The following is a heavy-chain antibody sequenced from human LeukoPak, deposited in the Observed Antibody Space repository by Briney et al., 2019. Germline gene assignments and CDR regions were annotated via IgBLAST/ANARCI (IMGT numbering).Heavy chain of an antibody. D-gene: IGHD6-13*01. CDR3: ARVYSSSWYSSYYGMDV. CDR2: IYYSGST. Sequence: SETLSLTCTVSGGSFSSGSYYWGWIRQPPGKGLEWIGYIYYSGSTNYNPSLKSRVTISVDTSKNQFSLKLSSVTAADTAVYYCARVYSSSWYSSYYGMDVWGQGTTVTVSS. V-gene: IGHV4-61*01. CDR1: GGSFSSGSYY. J-gene: IGHJ6*02.